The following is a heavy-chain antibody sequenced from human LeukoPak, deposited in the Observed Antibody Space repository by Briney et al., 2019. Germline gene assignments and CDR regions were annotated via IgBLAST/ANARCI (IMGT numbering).Heavy chain of an antibody. D-gene: IGHD2-15*01. CDR1: GGTFSNYA. CDR2: ISTYNGNT. V-gene: IGHV1-18*01. J-gene: IGHJ5*02. CDR3: AKEADSWFDP. Sequence: ASVKVSCKASGGTFSNYAINWVRQAPGQGLEWMGWISTYNGNTKSAQKLQGRVTMTTDTSTNTAYMELRSLRSDDTAVYYCAKEADSWFDPWGQGTLVTVSS.